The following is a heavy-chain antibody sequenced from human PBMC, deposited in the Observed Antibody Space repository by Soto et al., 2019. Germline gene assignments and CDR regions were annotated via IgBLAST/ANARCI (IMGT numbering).Heavy chain of an antibody. CDR2: ITDTGGDA. J-gene: IGHJ4*02. D-gene: IGHD5-18*01. CDR3: ARAREPEYSSAIFFDI. Sequence: GSLRLSCVASGLTFGSRAMSWVRQAPGEGLQWVSTITDTGGDAKYADSVRGRFVISRDNSKKILYLHMTSLTAEDSAMYYCARAREPEYSSAIFFDIWGQGALVTVSS. V-gene: IGHV3-23*01. CDR1: GLTFGSRA.